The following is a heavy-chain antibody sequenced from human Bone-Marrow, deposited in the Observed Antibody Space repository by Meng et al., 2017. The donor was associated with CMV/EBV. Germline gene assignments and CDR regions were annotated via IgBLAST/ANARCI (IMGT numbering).Heavy chain of an antibody. Sequence: GESLKISCAASGFTFSGYAMHWVRQAPGKGLEWVAVISYDGSNKYYADSVKGRFTISRDNSKNTLYLQMNSLRAEDTAVYYCARVRVLYWYFDLWGRGTLVTVSS. V-gene: IGHV3-30-3*01. CDR3: ARVRVLYWYFDL. D-gene: IGHD5-12*01. CDR1: GFTFSGYA. CDR2: ISYDGSNK. J-gene: IGHJ2*01.